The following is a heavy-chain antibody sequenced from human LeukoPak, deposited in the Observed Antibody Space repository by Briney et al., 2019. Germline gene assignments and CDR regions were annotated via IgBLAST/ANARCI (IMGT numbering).Heavy chain of an antibody. Sequence: MLSETLSLTCTVSGGSISSYYWSWIRQPPGKGLEWIGYIYYSGSTNYNPSLKSRVTISVDTSKNQFSLKLSSVTAADTAVYYCASPSSGYFPWSLDYWGQGTLVTVSS. D-gene: IGHD3-22*01. CDR3: ASPSSGYFPWSLDY. V-gene: IGHV4-59*08. CDR2: IYYSGST. CDR1: GGSISSYY. J-gene: IGHJ4*02.